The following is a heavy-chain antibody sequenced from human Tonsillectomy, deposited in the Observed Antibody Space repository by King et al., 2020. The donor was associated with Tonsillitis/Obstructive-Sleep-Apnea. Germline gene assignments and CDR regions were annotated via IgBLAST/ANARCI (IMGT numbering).Heavy chain of an antibody. CDR2: IYSGGST. V-gene: IGHV3-66*01. Sequence: QLVQSGGGLVQPGGSLRLSCAASGFTVSSNYMSWVRQAPGKGLEWVSVIYSGGSTYYADSVKGRFTISRDNSKNTLYLQMNSLRAEDTAVYYCARDEGARTSNYYDSSGFDFDYWGQGTLVTVSS. J-gene: IGHJ4*02. D-gene: IGHD3-22*01. CDR3: ARDEGARTSNYYDSSGFDFDY. CDR1: GFTVSSNY.